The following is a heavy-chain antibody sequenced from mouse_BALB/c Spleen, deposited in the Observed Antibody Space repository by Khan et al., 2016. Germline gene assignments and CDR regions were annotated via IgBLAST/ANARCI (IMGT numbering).Heavy chain of an antibody. CDR2: ISYSGST. J-gene: IGHJ2*01. Sequence: VQLKESGPGLVKPSQSLSLTCTVTGYSITSDYAWNWIRQFPGNKLEWMGYISYSGSTSYNPSLKSRISITRDTSKNQFFLQLNSVTTEDTATYDCARDYYGSSYFDYWVQGTTLTVSS. CDR1: GYSITSDYA. V-gene: IGHV3-2*02. D-gene: IGHD1-1*01. CDR3: ARDYYGSSYFDY.